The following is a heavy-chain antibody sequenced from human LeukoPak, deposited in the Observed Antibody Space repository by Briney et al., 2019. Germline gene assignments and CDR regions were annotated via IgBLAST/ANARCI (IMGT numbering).Heavy chain of an antibody. CDR1: GFTFSPYW. CDR3: ARVRTELYIHL. D-gene: IGHD2-8*02. Sequence: GGSLRLSCAASGFTFSPYWVTWVRQAPGMGLEWVANMKEDGGEKFYVDSVRGRFTISRDNAKNSLYLQMNSLRVEDTCVYFCARVRTELYIHLWGRGTLVTV. J-gene: IGHJ2*01. CDR2: MKEDGGEK. V-gene: IGHV3-7*01.